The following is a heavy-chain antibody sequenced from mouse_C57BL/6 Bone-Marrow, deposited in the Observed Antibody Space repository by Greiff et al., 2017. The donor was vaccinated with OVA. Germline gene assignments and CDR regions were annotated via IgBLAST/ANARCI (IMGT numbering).Heavy chain of an antibody. CDR2: ISNGGGST. J-gene: IGHJ1*03. V-gene: IGHV5-12*01. CDR1: GFTFSDYY. D-gene: IGHD1-1*01. Sequence: EVKLMESGGGLVQPGGSLKLSCAASGFTFSDYYMYWVRQTPEKRLEWVAYISNGGGSTYYPDTVKGRFTISRDNAKNTLYLQMSRLKSEDTAMYYCARLYYYGWYFDVWGTGTTVTVSS. CDR3: ARLYYYGWYFDV.